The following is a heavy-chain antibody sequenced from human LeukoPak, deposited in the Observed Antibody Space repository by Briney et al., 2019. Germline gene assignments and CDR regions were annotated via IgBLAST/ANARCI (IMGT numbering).Heavy chain of an antibody. J-gene: IGHJ3*02. CDR3: ARHYSGSYAFDI. CDR2: IYYSGST. V-gene: IGHV4-59*08. CDR1: GGSISGYY. D-gene: IGHD3-10*01. Sequence: SETLSLTCTVFGGSISGYYWNWIWQPPGKGLEWIGYIYYSGSTNYNPSLKSRVFISVDTSKNQFSLRLSSVTAADTAVYYCARHYSGSYAFDIWGQGTMVTVSS.